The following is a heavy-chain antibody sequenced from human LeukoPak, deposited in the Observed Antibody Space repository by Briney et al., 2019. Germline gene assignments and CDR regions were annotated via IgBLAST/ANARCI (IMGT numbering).Heavy chain of an antibody. J-gene: IGHJ4*02. CDR2: ISSNGGST. D-gene: IGHD3-22*01. Sequence: GGSLRLSCAASGFTFSSYAMHWVRQAPGKGLEYVSAISSNGGSTYYANSVKGRFTISRDNAKNSLYLQMNSLRAEDTAVYYCARGPGYYYDSSGFDYWGQGTLVTVSS. V-gene: IGHV3-64*01. CDR1: GFTFSSYA. CDR3: ARGPGYYYDSSGFDY.